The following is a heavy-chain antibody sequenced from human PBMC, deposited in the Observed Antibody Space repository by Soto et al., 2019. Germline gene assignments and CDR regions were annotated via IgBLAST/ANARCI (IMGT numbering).Heavy chain of an antibody. D-gene: IGHD2-15*01. CDR2: IKEDGSEK. CDR1: GFTFSNYW. V-gene: IGHV3-7*01. CDR3: SRDVVVGAKALNY. Sequence: EVQLVESGGGLVQPGGSLRLSCVASGFTFSNYWMTWVRQAPGKGLEWVANIKEDGSEKHYVDSVKGRFTISRDNAKNSLYLQMNSLRVEDTAVYFCSRDVVVGAKALNYWGQGALVTVSS. J-gene: IGHJ4*02.